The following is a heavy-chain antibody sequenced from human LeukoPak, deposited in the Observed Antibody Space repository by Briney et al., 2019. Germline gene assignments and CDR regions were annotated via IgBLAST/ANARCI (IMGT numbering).Heavy chain of an antibody. D-gene: IGHD6-13*01. CDR1: GYTFTGYY. Sequence: EASVKVSCKASGYTFTGYYMDWVRQAPGQGLEWMGRISPNSGATNYAQKFQGRVTMTRDTSISTAYMEFNGLRSDDTAVYYCARGIYSTDLYYYMDVWGKGTTVTVCS. V-gene: IGHV1-2*06. J-gene: IGHJ6*03. CDR3: ARGIYSTDLYYYMDV. CDR2: ISPNSGAT.